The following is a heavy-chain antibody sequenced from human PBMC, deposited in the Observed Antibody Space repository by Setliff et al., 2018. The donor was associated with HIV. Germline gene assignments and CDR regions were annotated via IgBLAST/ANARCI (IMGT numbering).Heavy chain of an antibody. Sequence: LRLSCAASGFTVDSKYMSWVRQAPGKGLEWVSVMYSGGTTYYADSVKGRFTISRDNAKNSLYLQMNSLRAEDTAVYYCVRDLHFAFDIWGQGKMVTV. CDR1: GFTVDSKY. D-gene: IGHD3-3*02. CDR3: VRDLHFAFDI. V-gene: IGHV3-53*01. J-gene: IGHJ3*02. CDR2: MYSGGTT.